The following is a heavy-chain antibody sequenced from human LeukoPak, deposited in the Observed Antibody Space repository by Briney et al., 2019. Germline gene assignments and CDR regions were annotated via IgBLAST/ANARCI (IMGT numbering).Heavy chain of an antibody. D-gene: IGHD3-16*01. CDR1: GGSFSGYY. J-gene: IGHJ4*02. V-gene: IGHV4-34*01. Sequence: SETLSLTCAVYGGSFSGYYWSWIRQPPGKGLEWIAEINHSGSTNYNPSLKSRVTISVDTSKNQFSLKLSSVTAADTAVYYCARVWNGFGDPFDYWGQGTLVTVSS. CDR3: ARVWNGFGDPFDY. CDR2: INHSGST.